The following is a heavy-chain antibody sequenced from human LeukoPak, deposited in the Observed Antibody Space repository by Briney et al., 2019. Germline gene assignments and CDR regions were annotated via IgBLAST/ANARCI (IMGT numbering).Heavy chain of an antibody. Sequence: PSETLSLTCTVSGGSISSGDYYWSWIRQPPGKGLEWIGYIYYSGSTNYNPSLKSRVAISVDTSKNQFSLKLSSVTAADTAVYYCASNYCSSTSCGPNWFDPWGQGTLVTVSS. CDR2: IYYSGST. CDR3: ASNYCSSTSCGPNWFDP. D-gene: IGHD2-2*01. CDR1: GGSISSGDYY. V-gene: IGHV4-30-4*01. J-gene: IGHJ5*02.